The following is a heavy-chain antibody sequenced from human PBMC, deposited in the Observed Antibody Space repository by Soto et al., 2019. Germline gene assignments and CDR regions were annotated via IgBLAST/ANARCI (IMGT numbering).Heavy chain of an antibody. D-gene: IGHD2-21*02. V-gene: IGHV4-59*01. CDR2: MYNTGST. CDR1: GGSISGYY. Sequence: SETLSLTCTLSGGSISGYYWRCIRQPPGTGLEWIGYMYNTGSTVYNPSFKRRVTISVDTSKNQFSLKLNSVTAADTAVYYCARDLWGYCGTDCYPLDVWGEGTTVT. CDR3: ARDLWGYCGTDCYPLDV. J-gene: IGHJ6*02.